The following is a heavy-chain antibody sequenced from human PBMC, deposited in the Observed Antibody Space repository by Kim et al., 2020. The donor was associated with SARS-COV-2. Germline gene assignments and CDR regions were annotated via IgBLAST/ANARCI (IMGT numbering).Heavy chain of an antibody. CDR1: GFTFSSYA. J-gene: IGHJ4*02. CDR3: ARDVFHDSSGYGY. V-gene: IGHV3-30*04. Sequence: GGSLRLSCAASGFTFSSYAMHWVRQAPGKGLEWVAVISYDGSNKYYADSVKGRFTISRDNSKNTLYLQMNSLRAEDTAVYYCARDVFHDSSGYGYWGQGTLVTVSS. CDR2: ISYDGSNK. D-gene: IGHD3-22*01.